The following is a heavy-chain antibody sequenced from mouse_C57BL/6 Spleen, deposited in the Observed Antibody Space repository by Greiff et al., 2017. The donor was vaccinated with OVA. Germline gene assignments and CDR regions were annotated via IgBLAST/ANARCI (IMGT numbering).Heavy chain of an antibody. CDR2: IDPETGGT. V-gene: IGHV1-15*01. J-gene: IGHJ1*03. CDR3: TSPPVSLWYFDV. CDR1: GYTFTDYE. Sequence: QVQLKQSGAELVRPGASVTLSCKASGYTFTDYEMHWVKQTPVHGLEWIGAIDPETGGTAYNQKFKGKAILTADKSSSTAYMELRSLTSEDSAVYYCTSPPVSLWYFDVWGTGTTVTVSS.